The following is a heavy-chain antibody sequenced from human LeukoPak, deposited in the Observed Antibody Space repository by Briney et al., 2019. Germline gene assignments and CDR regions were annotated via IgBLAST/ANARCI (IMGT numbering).Heavy chain of an antibody. J-gene: IGHJ4*02. Sequence: KSSETLSLTCTVSGYSITSGYCWGWIRQPPGKGLDWIGSIYHSGSTYYNPSLKSRVTISLDTSKNQFSLKLTSVTAADTAMYYCARDVRFGDLLYTGAPAFDYWGQGTLVTVSS. CDR2: IYHSGST. V-gene: IGHV4-38-2*02. CDR3: ARDVRFGDLLYTGAPAFDY. D-gene: IGHD3-10*01. CDR1: GYSITSGYC.